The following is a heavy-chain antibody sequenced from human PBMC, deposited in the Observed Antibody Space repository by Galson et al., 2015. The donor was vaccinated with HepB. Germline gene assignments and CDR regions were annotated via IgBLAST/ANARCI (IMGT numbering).Heavy chain of an antibody. D-gene: IGHD6-13*01. Sequence: SLRLSCAASGFTFSSSAMCWVRQAPGKGLEWVSAISGSGGNTYYADSVKGRFTISRDNSKNTLYLQMNSLRAEDTAVYYCAKVPGSWYFDYWGQGTLVTVSS. V-gene: IGHV3-23*01. CDR3: AKVPGSWYFDY. CDR1: GFTFSSSA. CDR2: ISGSGGNT. J-gene: IGHJ4*02.